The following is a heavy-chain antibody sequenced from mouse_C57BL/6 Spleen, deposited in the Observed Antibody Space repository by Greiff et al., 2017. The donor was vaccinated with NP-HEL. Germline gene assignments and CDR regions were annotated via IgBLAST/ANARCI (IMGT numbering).Heavy chain of an antibody. CDR2: ISDGGSYT. J-gene: IGHJ4*01. CDR1: GFTFSSYA. Sequence: EVKLVESGGGLVKPGGSLKLSCAASGFTFSSYAMSWVRQTPEKRLEWVATISDGGSYTYYPDNVKGRFTISRDNAKNNLYLQMSHLKSEDTAMYYCARCGYYAMDYWGQGTSVTVSS. V-gene: IGHV5-4*03. CDR3: ARCGYYAMDY.